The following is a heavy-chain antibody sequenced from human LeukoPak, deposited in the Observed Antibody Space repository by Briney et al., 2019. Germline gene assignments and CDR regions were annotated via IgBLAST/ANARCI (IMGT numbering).Heavy chain of an antibody. CDR1: GGSFSGYY. CDR2: INHSGST. V-gene: IGHV4-34*01. Sequence: SETLSLTCAVYGGSFSGYYWSWIRQPPGKGLEWIGEINHSGSTNYNPFLKSRVTISVDTSKNQFSLKLSSVTAADTAVYYCASAWSLDYWGQGTLATVSS. J-gene: IGHJ4*02. CDR3: ASAWSLDY. D-gene: IGHD2-8*01.